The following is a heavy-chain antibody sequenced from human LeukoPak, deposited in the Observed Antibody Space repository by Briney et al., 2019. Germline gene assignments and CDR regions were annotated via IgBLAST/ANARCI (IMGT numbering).Heavy chain of an antibody. CDR3: ARGDDSGYYDYFDY. V-gene: IGHV3-23*01. CDR1: GFTFSSYA. Sequence: GGSLRLSCAASGFTFSSYAMSWVRQAPGKGLEWVSAISGSGGSTYYADSVKGRFTTSRDNSKNTVFLHMNSLRAEDTAMYYCARGDDSGYYDYFDYWGQGALVTVSS. J-gene: IGHJ4*02. D-gene: IGHD3-22*01. CDR2: ISGSGGST.